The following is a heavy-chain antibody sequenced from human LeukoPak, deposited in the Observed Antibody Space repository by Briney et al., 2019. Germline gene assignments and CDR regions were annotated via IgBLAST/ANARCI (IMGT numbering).Heavy chain of an antibody. CDR1: GGSISSYY. CDR3: ARRGVPATRGWFDP. D-gene: IGHD2-2*01. V-gene: IGHV4-59*12. Sequence: SETLSLTCTVSGGSISSYYWSWIRQPPGKGLEWIGYIYYSGSTNYNPPLKSRVTISVDTSKNQFSLNLRSVTAADTAVYYCARRGVPATRGWFDPWGQGPLVTVSS. CDR2: IYYSGST. J-gene: IGHJ5*02.